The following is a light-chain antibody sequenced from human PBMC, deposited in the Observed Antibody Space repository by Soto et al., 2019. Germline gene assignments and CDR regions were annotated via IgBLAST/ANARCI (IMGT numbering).Light chain of an antibody. V-gene: IGLV2-14*01. CDR3: SPSTSSSTFV. Sequence: QSVLTRPASVSGGPGQSITISCTGTNTDVNYVSWHQQHPGKAPKLMIYEVSKRSSGVSNRFSGSKSGNTASLTISGLQAEDEADYYCSPSTSSSTFVFGTGTKVTVL. CDR1: NTDVNY. J-gene: IGLJ1*01. CDR2: EVS.